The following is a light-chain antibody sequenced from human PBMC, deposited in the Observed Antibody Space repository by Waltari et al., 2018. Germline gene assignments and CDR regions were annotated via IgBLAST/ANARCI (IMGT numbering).Light chain of an antibody. Sequence: SYELTQPPSVSVSPGQTARITCSGDALPNKYAYWYQQKSGQAPVLVIFEDTKRPSGIPGRFSGSSSGTVATLTISGAQVEDEADYYCYSADSSDEIVVFGRGTKLTVL. V-gene: IGLV3-10*01. J-gene: IGLJ2*01. CDR3: YSADSSDEIVV. CDR1: ALPNKY. CDR2: EDT.